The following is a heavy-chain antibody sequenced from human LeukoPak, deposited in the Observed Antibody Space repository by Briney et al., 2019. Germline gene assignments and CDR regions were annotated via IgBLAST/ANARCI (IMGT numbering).Heavy chain of an antibody. V-gene: IGHV4-31*03. Sequence: SETLSLTCTVSGGAISSGGYHWSWIRQHPGKGLEWIGYIYFSGSTSYNPSLKSRLSISVDTSKNQFSLTMNSVTAADTAVYYCARGGVQLDYWGQGTQVTVS. J-gene: IGHJ4*02. CDR2: IYFSGST. D-gene: IGHD2-8*01. CDR3: ARGGVQLDY. CDR1: GGAISSGGYH.